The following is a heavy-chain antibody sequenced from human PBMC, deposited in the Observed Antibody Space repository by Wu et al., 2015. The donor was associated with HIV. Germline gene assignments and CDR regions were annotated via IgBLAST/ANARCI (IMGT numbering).Heavy chain of an antibody. D-gene: IGHD1-26*01. J-gene: IGHJ6*02. Sequence: QVQLVQSGAEVKKPGASVKVSCKASGYTFTSYDINWVRQATGQGLEWMGWMNPNSGNTGYAQKFQGRVTMTRNTSISTAYMELSSLRSEDTAVYYCARGKWELNYYYYGMDVWGQGTTVTVSS. CDR3: ARGKWELNYYYYGMDV. CDR1: GYTFTSYD. CDR2: MNPNSGNT. V-gene: IGHV1-8*01.